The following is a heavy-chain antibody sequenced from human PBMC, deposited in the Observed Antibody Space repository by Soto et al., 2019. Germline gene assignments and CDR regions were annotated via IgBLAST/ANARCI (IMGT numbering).Heavy chain of an antibody. CDR3: ARIKDGRGDYNV. CDR2: IFSNDEK. V-gene: IGHV2-26*01. CDR1: GFSLRNARRG. J-gene: IGHJ6*02. D-gene: IGHD4-17*01. Sequence: GPTPVNPTENPTLDRTVPGFSLRNARRGVSLILRPPRNALESLAPIFSNDEKSYSTSLKSRLTISQDTSKSQVVLTMTNMDPVDTATYYCARIKDGRGDYNVWGQGTTVTVSS.